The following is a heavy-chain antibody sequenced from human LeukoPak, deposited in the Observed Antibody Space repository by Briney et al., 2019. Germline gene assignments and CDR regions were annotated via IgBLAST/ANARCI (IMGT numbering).Heavy chain of an antibody. Sequence: GGSLRLSCAASGFTFSSDGMHWVRQAPGKGLEWVAVIWYDGSNKYYADSVKGRFTISRDNSKNTLYLQMNSLRAEDTAVYYCAREYSGSYFLDYWGQGTLVTVSS. CDR3: AREYSGSYFLDY. V-gene: IGHV3-33*01. D-gene: IGHD1-26*01. J-gene: IGHJ4*02. CDR1: GFTFSSDG. CDR2: IWYDGSNK.